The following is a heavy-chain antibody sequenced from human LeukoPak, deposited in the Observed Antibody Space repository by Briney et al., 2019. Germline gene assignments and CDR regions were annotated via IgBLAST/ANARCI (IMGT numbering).Heavy chain of an antibody. CDR3: ARDNYGSGSYLPSWFDP. Sequence: SETLSLTCTVSGGSISSYYWGWIRQPPGKGLEWIGSIYHSGSTYYNPSLKSRVTISVDTSKNQFSLKLSSVTAADTAVYYCARDNYGSGSYLPSWFDPWGQGTLVTVSS. D-gene: IGHD3-10*01. J-gene: IGHJ5*02. CDR1: GGSISSYY. V-gene: IGHV4-38-2*02. CDR2: IYHSGST.